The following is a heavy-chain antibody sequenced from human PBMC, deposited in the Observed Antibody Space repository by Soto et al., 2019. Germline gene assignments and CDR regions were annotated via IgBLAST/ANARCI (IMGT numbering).Heavy chain of an antibody. J-gene: IGHJ3*02. CDR2: IYYSGST. Sequence: PSETLSLTCTVSGGSIVSGDYCCIWIRQPPWSGLEWIGYIYYSGSTYYNPSLKSRVTISVDTSKNQFSLKLSSVTAADTAVYYCARFSLWFGELLYPTLDAFDIWGQGTMVTVS. CDR1: GGSIVSGDYC. V-gene: IGHV4-30-4*01. D-gene: IGHD3-10*01. CDR3: ARFSLWFGELLYPTLDAFDI.